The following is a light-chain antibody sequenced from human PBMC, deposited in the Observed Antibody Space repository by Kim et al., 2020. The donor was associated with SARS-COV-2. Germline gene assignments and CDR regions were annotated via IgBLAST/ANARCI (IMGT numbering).Light chain of an antibody. Sequence: PGLTACSTCAGDVLARKYARWFQQKPGQAPVLVIYKDSERPSGIPERFSGSSSGTTVTLTISGAQVEDEADYYCYSAADNNPNWVFGGGTQLTVL. CDR2: KDS. CDR1: VLARKY. J-gene: IGLJ3*02. CDR3: YSAADNNPNWV. V-gene: IGLV3-27*01.